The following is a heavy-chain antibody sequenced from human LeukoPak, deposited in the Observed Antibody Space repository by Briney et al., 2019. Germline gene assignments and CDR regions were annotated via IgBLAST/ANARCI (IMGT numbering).Heavy chain of an antibody. D-gene: IGHD4-17*01. CDR2: IYYSGST. CDR1: GGSISSSSYY. J-gene: IGHJ4*02. CDR3: AGYHVYGVTTPPLGY. V-gene: IGHV4-39*01. Sequence: SETLSLTCTVSGGSISSSSYYWGWIHQPPGKGLEWIGSIYYSGSTYYNPSLKSRVTISVDTSKNQFSLKLSSVTAADTAVYYCAGYHVYGVTTPPLGYWGQGTLVTVSS.